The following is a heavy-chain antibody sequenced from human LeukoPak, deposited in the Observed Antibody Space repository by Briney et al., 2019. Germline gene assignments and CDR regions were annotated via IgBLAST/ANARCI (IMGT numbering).Heavy chain of an antibody. D-gene: IGHD1-26*01. J-gene: IGHJ6*03. CDR1: GFTFSSYS. CDR3: ARDPYSGSYGNYYYYFMDV. CDR2: ISSGSSYI. Sequence: GGSLRLSCAASGFTFSSYSMNWVRQAPGKGLEWVSSISSGSSYIYYADSVKGRFTISRDNAKNSLYLQMNSLRAEDTAVYYCARDPYSGSYGNYYYYFMDVWGKGTTVTISS. V-gene: IGHV3-21*01.